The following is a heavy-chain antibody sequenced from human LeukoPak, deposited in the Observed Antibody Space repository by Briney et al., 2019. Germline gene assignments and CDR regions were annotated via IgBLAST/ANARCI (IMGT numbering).Heavy chain of an antibody. CDR2: ISYDGNNK. CDR1: GFTVSTYT. D-gene: IGHD3-22*01. Sequence: GGSLRLSCAASGFTVSTYTMHWVRQAPGKGLEWVAVISYDGNNKYYADSVKGRFTISRDNSKNTLYLQMNSLRTEDTAVYYCARANSKRITMIVVVIPGAFDIWGQGTMVTVSS. CDR3: ARANSKRITMIVVVIPGAFDI. J-gene: IGHJ3*02. V-gene: IGHV3-30-3*01.